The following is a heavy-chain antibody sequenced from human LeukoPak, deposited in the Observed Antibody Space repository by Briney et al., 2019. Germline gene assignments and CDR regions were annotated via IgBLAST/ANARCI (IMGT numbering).Heavy chain of an antibody. CDR3: ATDRKVGTWDPRFNY. J-gene: IGHJ4*02. Sequence: GGSLRLSCAASGFIFSTYDMNWVRQAPGKGLEWVSLITTGSHYIYYADSVRGRFTISRDNAKFSLYLQMNSLRAEDTAIYYCATDRKVGTWDPRFNYWGQGTLVTVSS. CDR2: ITTGSHYI. V-gene: IGHV3-21*01. D-gene: IGHD4-23*01. CDR1: GFIFSTYD.